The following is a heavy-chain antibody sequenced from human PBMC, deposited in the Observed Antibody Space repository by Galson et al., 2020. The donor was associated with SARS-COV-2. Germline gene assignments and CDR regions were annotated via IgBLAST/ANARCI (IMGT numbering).Heavy chain of an antibody. Sequence: SQTLSLTCTVSGGSIRSSHYYWGWIRQPPGTGLEWLGSVLNSGTTHYSPSLQSRVTISVDTSKNQFSLTLNSVTAADTAMYYGARDATSSGWYNWFDPWGQGTLVTVSS. V-gene: IGHV4-39*07. CDR2: VLNSGTT. CDR1: GGSIRSSHYY. CDR3: ARDATSSGWYNWFDP. D-gene: IGHD6-19*01. J-gene: IGHJ5*02.